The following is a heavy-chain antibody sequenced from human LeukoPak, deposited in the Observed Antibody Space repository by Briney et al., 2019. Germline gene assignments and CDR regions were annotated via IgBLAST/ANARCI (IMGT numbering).Heavy chain of an antibody. Sequence: HPGGSLRLSCAASGFDLSTYEMNWVRQAPGKGLEWIADITISCHTKNYADSVKGRFTISRDNARTSLYLQMNSLRVEDTGVYYCARGDPHADLWGQGTLVTVSS. V-gene: IGHV3-48*03. CDR1: GFDLSTYE. CDR2: ITISCHTK. CDR3: ARGDPHADL. J-gene: IGHJ5*02.